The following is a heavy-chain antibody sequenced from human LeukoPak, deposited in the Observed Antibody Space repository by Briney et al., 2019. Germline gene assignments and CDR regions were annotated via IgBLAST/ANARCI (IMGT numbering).Heavy chain of an antibody. CDR2: IYYSGST. Sequence: PSETLSLTCTVSGGSISSYYWSWIRQPPGKELEWIGYIYYSGSTNYNPSLKSRVTISVDTSKNQFSLKLSSVTAADTAVYYCARDGSPDIVVVPAAQYYYYYMDVWGKGTTVTVSS. D-gene: IGHD2-2*01. V-gene: IGHV4-59*01. CDR1: GGSISSYY. J-gene: IGHJ6*03. CDR3: ARDGSPDIVVVPAAQYYYYYMDV.